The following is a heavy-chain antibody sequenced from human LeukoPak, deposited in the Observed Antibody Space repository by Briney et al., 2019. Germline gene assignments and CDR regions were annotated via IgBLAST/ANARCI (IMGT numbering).Heavy chain of an antibody. CDR3: ARDRDYGDYD. V-gene: IGHV4-39*02. Sequence: SETLSLTCTVSGGSISSSNSYWGWIRQPPGRGLEWIGTIYYTGSTYYNPSLKSRITISVDTSKNQFSLKLSSETAADTAVYYCARDRDYGDYDWGQGTLVTVSS. CDR2: IYYTGST. CDR1: GGSISSSNSY. J-gene: IGHJ4*02. D-gene: IGHD4-17*01.